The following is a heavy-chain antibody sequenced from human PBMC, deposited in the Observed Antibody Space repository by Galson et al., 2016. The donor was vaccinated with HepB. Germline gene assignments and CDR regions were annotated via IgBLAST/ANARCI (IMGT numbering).Heavy chain of an antibody. V-gene: IGHV3-23*01. D-gene: IGHD3-16*01. CDR3: AKGGGVKTPLKN. CDR1: GFVFSTYG. Sequence: SLRLSCAASGFVFSTYGMSWVRQAPGKGLEWVSAIDGSGYSTYYADSVKGRFTGSSDNSKNTLYLQMNSLRADDTAVYFCAKGGGVKTPLKNWGQGTLVTVSS. CDR2: IDGSGYST. J-gene: IGHJ4*02.